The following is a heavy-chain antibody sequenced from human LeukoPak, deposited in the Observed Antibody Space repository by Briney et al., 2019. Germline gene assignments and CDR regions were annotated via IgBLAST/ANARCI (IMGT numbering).Heavy chain of an antibody. J-gene: IGHJ4*02. V-gene: IGHV3-7*01. CDR3: AREYVTMIVVAPFDY. CDR1: GFTFSSYW. Sequence: GGSLRLSCAASGFTFSSYWMSWVRQAPGKGLEWVANIKQDGSEKYYVDSVKGRFTISRDNAKNSLYLQMNSLRAEDTAVYYCAREYVTMIVVAPFDYWGQGTLVTVSS. CDR2: IKQDGSEK. D-gene: IGHD3-22*01.